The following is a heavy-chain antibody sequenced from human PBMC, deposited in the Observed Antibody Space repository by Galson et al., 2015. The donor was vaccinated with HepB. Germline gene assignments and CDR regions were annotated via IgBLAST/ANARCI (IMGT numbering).Heavy chain of an antibody. V-gene: IGHV1-24*01. CDR1: GYALTELS. CDR3: ATGYCSGGSCSDFDY. Sequence: SVKVSCKVSGYALTELSMHWVRQAPGKGLEWMGGFDPEDGETIYAQKFQGRVTMTEDTSTDTAYMELSSLRSEDTAVYYCATGYCSGGSCSDFDYWGQGTLVTVSS. CDR2: FDPEDGET. J-gene: IGHJ4*02. D-gene: IGHD2-15*01.